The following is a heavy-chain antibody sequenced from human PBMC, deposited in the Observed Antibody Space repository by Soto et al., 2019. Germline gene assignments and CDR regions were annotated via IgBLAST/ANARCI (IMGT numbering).Heavy chain of an antibody. CDR3: ARDDRRAAAGFDY. CDR1: GGSFSGYY. Sequence: SETLSLTCAVYGGSFSGYYWSWIRQPPGKGLEWIGEINHSGSTNYNPSLKSRVTISVDTSKNQFSLKLSSVTAADTAVYYCARDDRRAAAGFDYWGQGTLVTVSS. V-gene: IGHV4-34*01. D-gene: IGHD6-13*01. CDR2: INHSGST. J-gene: IGHJ4*02.